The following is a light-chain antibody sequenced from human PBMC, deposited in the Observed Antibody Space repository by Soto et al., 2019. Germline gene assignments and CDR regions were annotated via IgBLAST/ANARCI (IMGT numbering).Light chain of an antibody. J-gene: IGKJ5*01. CDR2: KVS. CDR3: MQGTHWPIT. V-gene: IGKV2-30*02. CDR1: QSLVHSDGIAY. Sequence: VMTQYTLSLPVTLGQPASISCSSNQSLVHSDGIAYFSWFQQRPGRSPRRLIYKVSNRDSGVPARFSGSGSGTDFALKISRVEAEDVGVYYCMQGTHWPITFGQGTRLEI.